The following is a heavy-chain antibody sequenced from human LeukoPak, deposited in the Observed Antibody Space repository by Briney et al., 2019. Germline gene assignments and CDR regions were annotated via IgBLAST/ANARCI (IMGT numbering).Heavy chain of an antibody. V-gene: IGHV3-30*02. Sequence: GGSLRLSCAASGCSLSNFCMHWVRQAPGKGLEWVAFIRYDGSNKYYADSVKGLFTISRDNSNNTLYLKMHRVRAEDTAVYYCAKERDTAMVTIDYWGQGTLVTVSS. D-gene: IGHD5-18*01. CDR3: AKERDTAMVTIDY. CDR1: GCSLSNFC. J-gene: IGHJ4*02. CDR2: IRYDGSNK.